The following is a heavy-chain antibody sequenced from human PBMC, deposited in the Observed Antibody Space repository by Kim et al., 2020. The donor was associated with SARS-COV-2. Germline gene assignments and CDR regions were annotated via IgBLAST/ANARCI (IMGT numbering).Heavy chain of an antibody. D-gene: IGHD2-2*01. Sequence: SETLSLTCTVSGGSISRYYCNWIRQPPGKGLEWIGYVYYSVSTNYNPSLKSRVSISVDTSKNQFSLKLSSVTAAAAAVYYCARMKVPAATLYYYYGLDVWGQGTTVTVSS. V-gene: IGHV4-59*13. CDR1: GGSISRYY. CDR2: VYYSVST. CDR3: ARMKVPAATLYYYYGLDV. J-gene: IGHJ6*02.